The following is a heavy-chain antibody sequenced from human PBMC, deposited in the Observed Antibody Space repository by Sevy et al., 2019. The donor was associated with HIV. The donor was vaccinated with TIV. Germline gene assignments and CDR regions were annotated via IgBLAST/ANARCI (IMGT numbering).Heavy chain of an antibody. D-gene: IGHD3-10*01. CDR3: ARGPPDGSYDYFDS. CDR2: ISGLSNYI. J-gene: IGHJ4*02. Sequence: GGSLRLSCAASGFTFSSYNMNWVRQAPGKGLEWVSSISGLSNYIYYADSMKGRFTISRDNVKNTLNLQMNSLRGDDTAVYFCARGPPDGSYDYFDSWGQGILVTVSS. V-gene: IGHV3-21*06. CDR1: GFTFSSYN.